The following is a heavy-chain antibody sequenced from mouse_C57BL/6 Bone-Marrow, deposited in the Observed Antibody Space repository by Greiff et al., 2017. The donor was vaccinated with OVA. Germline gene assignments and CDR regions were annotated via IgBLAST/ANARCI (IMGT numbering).Heavy chain of an antibody. Sequence: QVQLQQPGAELVMPGASVKLSCKASGYTFTSYWMHWVKQRPGQGLEWIGEIDPSDSYTNYNQKFKGKSTLTVDNASSTAYMQLSSLTSEDSAVYYCARGDGYYVYAMDYWGQGTSVTVSS. CDR3: ARGDGYYVYAMDY. CDR2: IDPSDSYT. V-gene: IGHV1-69*01. CDR1: GYTFTSYW. D-gene: IGHD2-3*01. J-gene: IGHJ4*01.